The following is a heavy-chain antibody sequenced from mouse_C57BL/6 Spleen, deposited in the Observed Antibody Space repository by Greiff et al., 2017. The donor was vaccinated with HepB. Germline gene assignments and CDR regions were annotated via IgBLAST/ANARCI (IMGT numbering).Heavy chain of an antibody. V-gene: IGHV1-39*01. CDR1: GYSFTDYN. CDR2: INPNYGTT. D-gene: IGHD2-2*01. CDR3: ASSSSTMVTTGFAY. J-gene: IGHJ3*01. Sequence: VQLQQSGPELVKPGASVKISCKASGYSFTDYNMNWVKQSNGKSLEWIGVINPNYGTTSYNQKFKGKATLTVDQSSSTAYMQLNSLTSEDSAVYYCASSSSTMVTTGFAYWGQGTLVTVSA.